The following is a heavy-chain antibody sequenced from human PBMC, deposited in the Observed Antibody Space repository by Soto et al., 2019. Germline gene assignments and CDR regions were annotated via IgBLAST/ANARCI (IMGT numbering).Heavy chain of an antibody. Sequence: QLQLQESGPGLVKPSETLSLTCTVSGGSISSSYYWGWIRQPPGKRLEWIGSIYYSGSTNYIPSLMSRVIISVDTSKSRFALKLSSVTAADTAVDYCARRSPAAGTNWFDPWGQGTLVTVSS. CDR2: IYYSGST. D-gene: IGHD6-13*01. CDR1: GGSISSSYY. V-gene: IGHV4-39*01. CDR3: ARRSPAAGTNWFDP. J-gene: IGHJ5*02.